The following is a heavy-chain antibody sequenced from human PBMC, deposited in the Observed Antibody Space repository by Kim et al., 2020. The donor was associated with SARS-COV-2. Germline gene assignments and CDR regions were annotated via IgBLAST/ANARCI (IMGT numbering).Heavy chain of an antibody. J-gene: IGHJ4*02. Sequence: SETLSLTCTVSGGSISSGSYYWSWIRQPAGKGLEWIGRIYTSGSTNYNPSLKSRVTISVDTSKNQFSLKLSSVTAADTAVYYCARGEDDYYEWLAYWGQGTLVTVSS. CDR3: ARGEDDYYEWLAY. CDR2: IYTSGST. D-gene: IGHD3-22*01. CDR1: GGSISSGSYY. V-gene: IGHV4-61*02.